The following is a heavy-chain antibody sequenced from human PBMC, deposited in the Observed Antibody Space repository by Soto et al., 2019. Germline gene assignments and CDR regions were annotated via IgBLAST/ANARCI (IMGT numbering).Heavy chain of an antibody. J-gene: IGHJ5*02. V-gene: IGHV1-2*04. D-gene: IGHD3-22*01. CDR1: GYTFTGYY. CDR2: INPNSGGT. CDR3: ARGSDSSGYYYGGLNWFDP. Sequence: ASVKVSCKASGYTFTGYYMHWVRQAPGQGLEWMGWINPNSGGTNYAQKFQGWVTMTRDTSISTAYMELSRLRSDDTAVYYCARGSDSSGYYYGGLNWFDPWGQGTLVTVSP.